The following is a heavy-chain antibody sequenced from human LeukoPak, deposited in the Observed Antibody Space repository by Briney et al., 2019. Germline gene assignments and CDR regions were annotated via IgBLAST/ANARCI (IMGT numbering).Heavy chain of an antibody. CDR3: AMMGGFEQLAGAEYFQH. Sequence: GASVKVSCKASGYTFTSYAMNWVRQAPGQGLEWMGWINTNTGNPTYAQGFTGRFVFSLDTSVSTAYLQISSLKAEDTAVYYCAMMGGFEQLAGAEYFQHWGQGTLVTVSS. J-gene: IGHJ1*01. D-gene: IGHD6-13*01. CDR2: INTNTGNP. CDR1: GYTFTSYA. V-gene: IGHV7-4-1*02.